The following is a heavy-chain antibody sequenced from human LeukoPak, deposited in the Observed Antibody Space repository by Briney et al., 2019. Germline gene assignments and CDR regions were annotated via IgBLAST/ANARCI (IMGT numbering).Heavy chain of an antibody. CDR3: AKDYGGNSMIDY. D-gene: IGHD4-23*01. V-gene: IGHV3-33*06. Sequence: PGRSLRLSCAASGFTFSSYGMHWVRQAPGKGLEWVAVIWYDGSNKYYADSVKGRFTISRDNSKNTLYLQTNSLRAEDTAVYYCAKDYGGNSMIDYWGQGTLVTVSS. J-gene: IGHJ4*02. CDR2: IWYDGSNK. CDR1: GFTFSSYG.